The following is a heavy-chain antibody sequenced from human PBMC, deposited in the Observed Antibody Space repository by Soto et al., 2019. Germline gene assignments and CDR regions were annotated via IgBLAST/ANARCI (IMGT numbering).Heavy chain of an antibody. V-gene: IGHV4-59*08. J-gene: IGHJ4*02. D-gene: IGHD2-2*01. CDR1: GGSISSYY. CDR2: IYYSGST. Sequence: ASETLSLTYTVSGGSISSYYWGWIRQPPGKGLEWIGYIYYSGSTNYNPSLRSRVTISVDTSKNQFSLKLSSVSAADTAAYYCARVWCSGTSCYDIFDYWGQGTLVTVSS. CDR3: ARVWCSGTSCYDIFDY.